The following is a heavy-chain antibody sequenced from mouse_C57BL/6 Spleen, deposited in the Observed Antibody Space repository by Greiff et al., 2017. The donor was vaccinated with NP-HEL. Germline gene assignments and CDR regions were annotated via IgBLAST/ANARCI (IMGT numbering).Heavy chain of an antibody. Sequence: QVQLQQPGAELVKPGASVKLSCKASGYTFTSYWMQWVKQRPGQGLEWIGEIDPSDSYTNYNQKFKGKATLTVDTSSSTAYMQLSSLTSEDSAVYYCAKGADITVVADYWGQGTTLTVSS. CDR2: IDPSDSYT. J-gene: IGHJ2*01. V-gene: IGHV1-50*01. CDR1: GYTFTSYW. D-gene: IGHD1-1*01. CDR3: AKGADITVVADY.